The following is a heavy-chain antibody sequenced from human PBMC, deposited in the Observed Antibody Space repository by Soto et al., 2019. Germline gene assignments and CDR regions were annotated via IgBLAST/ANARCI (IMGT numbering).Heavy chain of an antibody. CDR1: GDSISRNGYF. CDR3: ARGTMLRGPGYYYAMDV. V-gene: IGHV4-31*03. CDR2: IYNSGSS. Sequence: QVQLQESGPGLVKPSQTLSLTCTVSGDSISRNGYFWTWIRQHPGKGLEWIGYIYNSGSSYYNPSLKSRVLISVDTSKNHFSLNLTAVTAADTAVYYCARGTMLRGPGYYYAMDVWGQGTTVTVSS. D-gene: IGHD3-10*01. J-gene: IGHJ6*02.